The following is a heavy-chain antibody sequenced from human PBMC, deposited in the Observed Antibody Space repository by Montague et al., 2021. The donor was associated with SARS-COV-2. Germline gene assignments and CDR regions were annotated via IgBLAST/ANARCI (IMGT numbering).Heavy chain of an antibody. Sequence: SETLSLTCTVYGGSISSHYWTWIRQPPGKGLEWIGYIYYSGRTNYKPSLKSRVAISVETSKNQFSLSLRSVTAADTALYYCARLPPNGRWYLDLWGRGTLVTVSS. J-gene: IGHJ2*01. D-gene: IGHD2-8*01. CDR3: ARLPPNGRWYLDL. V-gene: IGHV4-59*11. CDR2: IYYSGRT. CDR1: GGSISSHY.